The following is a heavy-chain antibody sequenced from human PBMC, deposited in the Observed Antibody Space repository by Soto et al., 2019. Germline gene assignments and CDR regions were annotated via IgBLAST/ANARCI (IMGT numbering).Heavy chain of an antibody. J-gene: IGHJ6*02. CDR3: ANSLNPGSATPPCYAMDV. V-gene: IGHV1-69*02. CDR1: GGSFTNFI. D-gene: IGHD2-15*01. Sequence: QVQLVQSGAEVKKPGSSVKVSCKASGGSFTNFIVTWVRQAPGQGLEWMGRIIPVLDVEYYAQKFQGRLTITADTSTNTAYMALSSLSSEDTAVSYCANSLNPGSATPPCYAMDVWGLGTTVTVSS. CDR2: IIPVLDVE.